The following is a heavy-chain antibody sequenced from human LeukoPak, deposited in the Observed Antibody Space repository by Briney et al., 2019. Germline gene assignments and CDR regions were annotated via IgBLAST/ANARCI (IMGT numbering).Heavy chain of an antibody. Sequence: GGSLRLSCAASGFTFSSHSINWVRQAPGQGLEWVSSISSSSSYIYYADSVKGRFTISRDNAKNSLYLQMNSLRVEDTAVYYCAELGITMIGGVWGKGTTVTISS. CDR2: ISSSSSYI. D-gene: IGHD3-10*02. V-gene: IGHV3-21*01. CDR3: AELGITMIGGV. CDR1: GFTFSSHS. J-gene: IGHJ6*04.